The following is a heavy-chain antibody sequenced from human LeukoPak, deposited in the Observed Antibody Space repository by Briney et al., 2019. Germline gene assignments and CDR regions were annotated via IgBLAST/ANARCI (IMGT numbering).Heavy chain of an antibody. D-gene: IGHD6-19*01. V-gene: IGHV3-9*01. J-gene: IGHJ3*02. Sequence: QPGGSLRLSCAASGFTFDDYAMHWVRQAPGKGLEWVSGISWNSGSMAYADSVKGRFTISRDNAKNSLYLQMNSLRAEDTALYYCAKDLAVAANAFDIWGQGTMVTVSS. CDR3: AKDLAVAANAFDI. CDR2: ISWNSGSM. CDR1: GFTFDDYA.